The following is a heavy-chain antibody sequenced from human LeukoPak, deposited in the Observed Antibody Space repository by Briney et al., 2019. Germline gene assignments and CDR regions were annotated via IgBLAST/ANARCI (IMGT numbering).Heavy chain of an antibody. Sequence: GGSLRLSCAASGFTFSSYGMHWVRQAPGKGLEWVSVISYDGSNKYYADSVKGRFTISRDNSKNTLYLQMNSLRAEDTAVYYCAKVHLRWWTGGDYWGRGTLVTVSS. J-gene: IGHJ4*02. CDR1: GFTFSSYG. CDR2: ISYDGSNK. V-gene: IGHV3-30*18. CDR3: AKVHLRWWTGGDY. D-gene: IGHD4-23*01.